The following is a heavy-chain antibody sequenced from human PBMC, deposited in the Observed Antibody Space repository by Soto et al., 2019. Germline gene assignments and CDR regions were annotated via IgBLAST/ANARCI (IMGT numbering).Heavy chain of an antibody. CDR2: ISYDGSNK. D-gene: IGHD3-10*01. V-gene: IGHV3-30*18. J-gene: IGHJ4*02. CDR1: GFTFSSYG. Sequence: PGGSLRLSCAASGFTFSSYGMHWGRQAPGKGLEWVAVISYDGSNKYYADSVKGRFTISRDNSKNTLYLQMNSLRAEDTAVYYCAKSPGYYGSGSPSDYWGQGTLVTVSS. CDR3: AKSPGYYGSGSPSDY.